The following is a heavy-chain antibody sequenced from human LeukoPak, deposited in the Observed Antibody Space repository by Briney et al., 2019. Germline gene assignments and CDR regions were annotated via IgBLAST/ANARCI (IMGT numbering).Heavy chain of an antibody. CDR2: IYSGGST. J-gene: IGHJ3*02. CDR1: GFTVSSNY. V-gene: IGHV3-53*01. Sequence: GGFLRLSCAASGFTVSSNYMSWVRQAPGKGLEWVSVIYSGGSTYYADSVKGRFTISRDNSKNTLYLQMNSLRAEDTAVYYCARAPNPPVEYSSSSYAFDIWGQGTMVTVSS. CDR3: ARAPNPPVEYSSSSYAFDI. D-gene: IGHD6-6*01.